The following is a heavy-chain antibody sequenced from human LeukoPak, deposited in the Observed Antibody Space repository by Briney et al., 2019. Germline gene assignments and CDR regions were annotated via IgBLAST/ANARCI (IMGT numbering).Heavy chain of an antibody. CDR1: GGSFSGYY. V-gene: IGHV4-34*01. D-gene: IGHD2-2*01. J-gene: IGHJ5*02. CDR3: ARGADCSSTSCYGLDWFDP. CDR2: INHSGST. Sequence: PPETLSLTCAVYGGSFSGYYWSWIRQPPGKGLEWIGEINHSGSTNYNPSLKSRVTISVDTSKNQFSLKLSSVTAADTAVYYCARGADCSSTSCYGLDWFDPRGQGTLVTVSS.